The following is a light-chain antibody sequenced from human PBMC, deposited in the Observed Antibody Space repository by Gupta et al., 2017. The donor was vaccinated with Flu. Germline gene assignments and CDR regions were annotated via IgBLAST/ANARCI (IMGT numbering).Light chain of an antibody. V-gene: IGKV1-5*03. CDR3: QYYGSYSRS. Sequence: DIQLTQSPSTLSASVGDSVTITCRASQSITQWLAWYQQKSGKAPNLLIYMTSTLEHGVPSRFSGSRSGSEFTLTISGLQPDDFATYYCQYYGSYSRSFGQGTKLEI. CDR2: MTS. J-gene: IGKJ2*03. CDR1: QSITQW.